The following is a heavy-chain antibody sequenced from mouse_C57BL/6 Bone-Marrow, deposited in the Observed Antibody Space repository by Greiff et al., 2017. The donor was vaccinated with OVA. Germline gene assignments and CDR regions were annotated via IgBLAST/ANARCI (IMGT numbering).Heavy chain of an antibody. V-gene: IGHV1-81*01. CDR2: IYPRSGNT. Sequence: QVQLKQSGAELARPGASVKLSCKASGYTFTSYGISWVKQRTGQGLEWIGEIYPRSGNTYYNEKFKGKATLTADKSSSTAYMELRSLTSEDSAVYFCARPPHYYGSSYHFDYWGQGTTLTVSS. J-gene: IGHJ2*01. D-gene: IGHD1-1*01. CDR1: GYTFTSYG. CDR3: ARPPHYYGSSYHFDY.